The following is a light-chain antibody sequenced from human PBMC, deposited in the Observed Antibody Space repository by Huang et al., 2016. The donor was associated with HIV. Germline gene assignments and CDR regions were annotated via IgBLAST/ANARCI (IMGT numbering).Light chain of an antibody. J-gene: IGKJ4*01. V-gene: IGKV3-15*01. Sequence: EIVMTQSPATLSVSPGARATLSCRASQSVSTNLAWYQQKAGQAPRLLMYGTSTRATGVPARFSGSGSGTEFTLTISSLQSEDFAVYYCQQYNNWPPLTFGGGTRVEIK. CDR3: QQYNNWPPLT. CDR1: QSVSTN. CDR2: GTS.